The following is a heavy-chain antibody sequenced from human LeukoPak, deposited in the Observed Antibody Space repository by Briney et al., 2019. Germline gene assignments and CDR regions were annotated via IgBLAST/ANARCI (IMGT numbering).Heavy chain of an antibody. D-gene: IGHD2/OR15-2a*01. Sequence: YPSETLSLTCTVSGGSISSYYWSWIRQPPGKGLEWIGYIYYSGSTNYNPSLKSRVTISVDTSKNQFSLKLSSVTAADTAVYYCARTLRPTSSYYYYGKDVWGQGTTVTVSS. V-gene: IGHV4-59*08. CDR3: ARTLRPTSSYYYYGKDV. J-gene: IGHJ6*02. CDR2: IYYSGST. CDR1: GGSISSYY.